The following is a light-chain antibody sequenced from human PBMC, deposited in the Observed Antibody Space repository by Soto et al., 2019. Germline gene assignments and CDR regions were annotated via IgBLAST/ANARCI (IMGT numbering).Light chain of an antibody. CDR3: MQGTSLPLT. CDR1: QSLLFSNGITY. Sequence: EVVLTQSPLSLPVTVGQPATVSCRSSQSLLFSNGITYLTWFHQRPGQPPRRLISEGYNRESGVPDRFSGSGSGTDFTLRISSVEAEDVLHLYCMQGTSLPLTFGGGPRVELK. V-gene: IGKV2-30*01. CDR2: EGY. J-gene: IGKJ4*01.